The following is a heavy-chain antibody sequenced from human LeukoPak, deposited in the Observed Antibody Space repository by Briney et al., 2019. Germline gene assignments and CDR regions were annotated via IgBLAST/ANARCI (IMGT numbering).Heavy chain of an antibody. D-gene: IGHD1-26*01. J-gene: IGHJ4*02. V-gene: IGHV3-7*01. CDR2: IKQAGSDP. CDR1: GFTFSTYY. CDR3: ARGGVVGAFDY. Sequence: GGSLRLSCAASGFTFSTYYMSWVRQAPGKGLEWVANIKQAGSDPYYVDSVKGRFTISRDNAKNSLYLQMNSLRAEDTAVYYCARGGVVGAFDYWGQGILVTVSS.